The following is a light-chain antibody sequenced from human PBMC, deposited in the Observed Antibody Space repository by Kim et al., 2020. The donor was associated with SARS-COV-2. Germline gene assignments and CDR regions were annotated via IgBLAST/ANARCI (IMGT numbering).Light chain of an antibody. CDR2: DTS. CDR1: RSVSAY. CDR3: QQRSNWPLT. V-gene: IGKV3-11*01. J-gene: IGKJ4*01. Sequence: LSPGERATLSCRASRSVSAYLAWYQQRPGQPPKVLMYDTSTRASGIPARFSGSGSGTDFTLTISNLEAEDFAVYYCQQRSNWPLTFGGGTKVDIK.